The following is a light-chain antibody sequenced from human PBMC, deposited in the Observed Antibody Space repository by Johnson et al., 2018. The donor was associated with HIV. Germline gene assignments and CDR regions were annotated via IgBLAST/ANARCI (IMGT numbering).Light chain of an antibody. CDR1: SSNIGNNY. V-gene: IGLV1-51*02. Sequence: QSVLTQPPSVSAAPGQKVTISCSGSSSNIGNNYVSWYQQLPGTAPKLLIYENNKRPSGIPDRFSGSRSGTSATLTITGLQTGDEADYYCGTWDSSLSSYVFGTVTKVTVL. CDR3: GTWDSSLSSYV. J-gene: IGLJ1*01. CDR2: ENN.